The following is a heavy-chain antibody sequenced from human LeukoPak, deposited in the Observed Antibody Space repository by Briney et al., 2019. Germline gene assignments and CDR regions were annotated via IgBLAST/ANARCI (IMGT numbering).Heavy chain of an antibody. CDR2: INPNTGAT. CDR1: GYTFTGYY. Sequence: ASVKVSCKPSGYTFTGYYLHSVRQAPGQGLEWMGWINPNTGATIYAEKFQGRVTMTRDTSIDTAYVEMRSLRSDDTAVYYCARDRVGSGWPRPWYFEFWGQGTLITVSS. J-gene: IGHJ4*02. V-gene: IGHV1-2*02. D-gene: IGHD6-19*01. CDR3: ARDRVGSGWPRPWYFEF.